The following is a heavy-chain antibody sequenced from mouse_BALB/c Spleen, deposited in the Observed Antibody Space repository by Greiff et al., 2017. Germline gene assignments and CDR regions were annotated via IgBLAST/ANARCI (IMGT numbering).Heavy chain of an antibody. Sequence: QVQLQQSGAELMKPGASVKISCKATGYTFSSYWIEWVKQRPGHGLEWIGEILPGSGSTNYNEKFKGKATFTADTSSNTAYMQLSSLTSEDSDVYYCARRLAYWGQGTLVTVSA. CDR3: ARRLAY. CDR2: ILPGSGST. J-gene: IGHJ3*01. CDR1: GYTFSSYW. V-gene: IGHV1-9*01.